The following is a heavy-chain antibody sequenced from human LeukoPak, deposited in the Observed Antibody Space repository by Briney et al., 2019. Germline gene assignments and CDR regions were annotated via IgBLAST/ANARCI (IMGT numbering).Heavy chain of an antibody. CDR2: ISGSGGNT. CDR3: ARHSRGRWYGFDY. V-gene: IGHV3-23*01. J-gene: IGHJ4*02. Sequence: GGSLRLSCAASGFTFSSYAMSWVRQAPGKGLEWVSGISGSGGNTYYADSVKGRFTISRDNSNNTLYLQMNSLRAEDTAVYYCARHSRGRWYGFDYWGQGPLVTVSS. CDR1: GFTFSSYA. D-gene: IGHD6-13*01.